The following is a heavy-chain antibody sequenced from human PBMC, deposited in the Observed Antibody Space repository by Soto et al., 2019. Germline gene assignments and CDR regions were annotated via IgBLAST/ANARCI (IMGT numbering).Heavy chain of an antibody. D-gene: IGHD4-17*01. CDR2: IIPILGIA. CDR1: GGTFSSYP. CDR3: ARVARDYFDDFDY. J-gene: IGHJ4*02. Sequence: QVPLVQSGAEVKKPGSSVKVSCKASGGTFSSYPISWVRQAPGQGLEWMGRIIPILGIANYAQKFQGRVTITADKSTSTAYMELSSLRSEDTAVYYCARVARDYFDDFDYWGQGTLVTVSS. V-gene: IGHV1-69*02.